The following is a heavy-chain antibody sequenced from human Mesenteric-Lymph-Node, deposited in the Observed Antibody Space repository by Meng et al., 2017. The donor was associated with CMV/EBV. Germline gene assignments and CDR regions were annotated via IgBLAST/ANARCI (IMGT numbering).Heavy chain of an antibody. CDR1: GGSIIGYF. Sequence: ETLSLTCGVYGGSIIGYFWSWIRQPPGKGLEWIGEISHAGTTNYNPSLKSRVNLSLDMSKNQFSLNLSSVTAADTAVYYCARVSSVSSSSLWGQGTLVTVSS. CDR3: ARVSSVSSSSL. V-gene: IGHV4-34*01. D-gene: IGHD6-6*01. J-gene: IGHJ4*02. CDR2: ISHAGTT.